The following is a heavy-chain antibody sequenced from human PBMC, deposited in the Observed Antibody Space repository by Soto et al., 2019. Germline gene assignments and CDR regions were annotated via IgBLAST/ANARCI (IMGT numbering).Heavy chain of an antibody. J-gene: IGHJ4*02. CDR2: IDPSGNTM. Sequence: EVQLVESGGGLVQPGGSLRLSCAASGFSFSAHDLNWVRQAPGKGLEWISYIDPSGNTMHYADSVKGRFTISRDNAKNSLYLQMNSLRAEDTAVYSCARDPPGLEDFDSWGQGTLVTVSS. CDR3: ARDPPGLEDFDS. D-gene: IGHD3-22*01. V-gene: IGHV3-48*03. CDR1: GFSFSAHD.